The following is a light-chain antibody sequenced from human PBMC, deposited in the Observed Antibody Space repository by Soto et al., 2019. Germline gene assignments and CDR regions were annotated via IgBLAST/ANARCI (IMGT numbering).Light chain of an antibody. Sequence: QSALTQPRSVSGSPGQSVTISCTGTSSDVGGYNYVSWYQQHPGKAPKLMIYDVSKRPSGVPDRFSGSKSGNTASLTISGLQAEDEADYYCCSYAGSYPGFGTGTKLTVL. CDR3: CSYAGSYPG. CDR1: SSDVGGYNY. CDR2: DVS. J-gene: IGLJ1*01. V-gene: IGLV2-11*01.